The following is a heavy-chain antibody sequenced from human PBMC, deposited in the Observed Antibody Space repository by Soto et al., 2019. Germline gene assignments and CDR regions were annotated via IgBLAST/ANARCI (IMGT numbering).Heavy chain of an antibody. CDR2: NRNKANNYTT. J-gene: IGHJ4*02. CDR1: GFTFSDHY. D-gene: IGHD3-22*01. Sequence: EVQLVESGGGLVQPGGSLRLSCAASGFTFSDHYMDWVRQAPGKGLEWVGRNRNKANNYTTQYAASVKGRFTISRDDSKNSLYLQMSSLKTEDTAVYYCARVSRYDSRGYWGQGTLVTVSS. V-gene: IGHV3-72*01. CDR3: ARVSRYDSRGY.